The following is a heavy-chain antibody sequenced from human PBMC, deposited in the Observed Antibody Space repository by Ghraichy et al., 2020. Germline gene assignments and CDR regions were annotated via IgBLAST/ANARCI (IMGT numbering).Heavy chain of an antibody. J-gene: IGHJ3*02. CDR3: AREPDPFTMIVVVKAFDI. CDR2: ISSSSSYI. CDR1: GFTFSSYS. Sequence: GESLNISCAASGFTFSSYSMNWVRQAPGKGLEWVSSISSSSSYIYYADSVKGRFTISRDNAKNSLYLQMNSLRAEDTAVYYCAREPDPFTMIVVVKAFDIWGQGTMVTVSS. D-gene: IGHD3-22*01. V-gene: IGHV3-21*01.